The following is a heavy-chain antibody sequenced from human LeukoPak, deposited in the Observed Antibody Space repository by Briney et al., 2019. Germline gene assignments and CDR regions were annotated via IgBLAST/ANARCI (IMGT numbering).Heavy chain of an antibody. Sequence: SETLSLTCAVYGGSFSGYYWSWIRQPPGKGLEWIGYIYYSGSTNYNPSLKSRVTISVDTSKNQFSLRLSSVTAADTAVYYCARQGGYGDPFDYWGQGTLVTVSS. V-gene: IGHV4-59*08. CDR2: IYYSGST. CDR3: ARQGGYGDPFDY. D-gene: IGHD4-17*01. J-gene: IGHJ4*02. CDR1: GGSFSGYY.